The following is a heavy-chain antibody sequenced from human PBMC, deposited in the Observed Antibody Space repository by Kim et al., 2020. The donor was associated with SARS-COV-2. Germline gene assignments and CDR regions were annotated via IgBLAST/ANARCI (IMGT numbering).Heavy chain of an antibody. Sequence: SVKGRFTISRDNAKNSLYLQMNSLRAEDTAVYYCARERRGYSSGWYFLDYWGQGTLVTVSS. CDR3: ARERRGYSSGWYFLDY. J-gene: IGHJ4*02. D-gene: IGHD6-19*01. V-gene: IGHV3-11*06.